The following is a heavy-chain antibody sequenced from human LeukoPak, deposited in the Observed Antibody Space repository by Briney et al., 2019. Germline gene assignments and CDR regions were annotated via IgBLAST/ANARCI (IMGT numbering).Heavy chain of an antibody. J-gene: IGHJ4*02. CDR2: ISSSSSYI. CDR1: GFTFSSYS. V-gene: IGHV3-21*01. D-gene: IGHD2-15*01. Sequence: GGSLRLSCAASGFTFSSYSMNWVRQAPGKGLEWVSSISSSSSYIYYADSVKGRFTISRDNAKNSLYLQMNSLRAEDTTVYYCARGSGGSCYRYWGQGTLVTVSS. CDR3: ARGSGGSCYRY.